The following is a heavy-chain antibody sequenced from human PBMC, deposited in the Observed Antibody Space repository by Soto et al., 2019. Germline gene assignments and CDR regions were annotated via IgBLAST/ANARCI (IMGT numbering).Heavy chain of an antibody. J-gene: IGHJ4*02. Sequence: QTLSLSCVIPVDRVSRNTVARKWVRQSAWGGLGWRGRTYYRSKWSHDYPVSVESRITINPHTSKNQFSLQLDSVTPADTAVYFCARDSPGYGDYVLFDYWGQRTRVTVSS. CDR2: TYYRSKWSH. CDR3: ARDSPGYGDYVLFDY. CDR1: VDRVSRNTVA. V-gene: IGHV6-1*01. D-gene: IGHD4-17*01.